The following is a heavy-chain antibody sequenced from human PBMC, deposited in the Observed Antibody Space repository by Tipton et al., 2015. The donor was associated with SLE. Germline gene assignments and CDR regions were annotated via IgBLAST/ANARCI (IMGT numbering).Heavy chain of an antibody. V-gene: IGHV4-61*02. CDR3: ARGPGSKSGEAFDI. J-gene: IGHJ3*02. Sequence: TLSLTCTVSGDSISTGNYYWSWIRQPAGKGLEWIGRIYPSVTTNYNPSLKSQVTMSIDTSKNQFFLSLTSVAAADTAVYYCARGPGSKSGEAFDIWGQGTMVTVSS. D-gene: IGHD1-26*01. CDR2: IYPSVTT. CDR1: GDSISTGNYY.